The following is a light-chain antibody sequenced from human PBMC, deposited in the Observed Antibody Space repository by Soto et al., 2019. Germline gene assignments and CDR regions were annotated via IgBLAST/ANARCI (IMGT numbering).Light chain of an antibody. Sequence: SVLTQPASVSGSPGQSITISCTGSSSDVGNYNLVSWYQQHPGKAPKLMIYEDTKWPSGVSNRFSGSKSGNTAYLTISGLQAEDEADYYCWSYAVGRTYVFGTGTKV. V-gene: IGLV2-23*01. J-gene: IGLJ1*01. CDR1: SSDVGNYNL. CDR3: WSYAVGRTYV. CDR2: EDT.